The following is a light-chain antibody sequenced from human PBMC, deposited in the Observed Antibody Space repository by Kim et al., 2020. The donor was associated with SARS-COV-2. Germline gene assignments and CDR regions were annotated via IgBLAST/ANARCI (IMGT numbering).Light chain of an antibody. J-gene: IGLJ2*01. V-gene: IGLV3-1*01. CDR1: KLGDKY. CDR2: RDT. CDR3: QAWDSSIL. Sequence: SYELTQPPSLSVFPGQTASITCSGHKLGDKYSSWYQQRPGQSPVMVIYRDTKRPSGIPERFSGSNSGNTATLTISGTQAMDEAYYYCQAWDSSILFGGGTQLTVL.